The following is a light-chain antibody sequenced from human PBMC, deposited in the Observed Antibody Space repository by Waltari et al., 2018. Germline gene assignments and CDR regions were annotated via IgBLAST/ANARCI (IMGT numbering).Light chain of an antibody. CDR1: SSDVGSYNL. V-gene: IGLV2-23*02. CDR2: EVN. Sequence: QSALTQPASVSGSPGQSITISCTGTSSDVGSYNLFPWYQQYQGKGPKLMIYEVNKRPSGVSDRSSGSKSGNTASLTISGLQAEDEADYYCCSYAGLITSYVFGSGTKVTVL. J-gene: IGLJ1*01. CDR3: CSYAGLITSYV.